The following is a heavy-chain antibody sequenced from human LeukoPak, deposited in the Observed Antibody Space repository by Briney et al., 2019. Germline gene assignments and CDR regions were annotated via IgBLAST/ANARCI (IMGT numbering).Heavy chain of an antibody. D-gene: IGHD5-18*01. J-gene: IGHJ4*02. CDR3: ARGWVQLWTY. CDR1: GGSFSGYY. Sequence: SETLSLTCAVYGGSFSGYYWSWIRQPPGKGLEWIGEINHSGSTNYNPSLKSRVTISVDTSKNQFSLKLSSVIAADTAVYYCARGWVQLWTYWGQGTLVTVSS. V-gene: IGHV4-34*01. CDR2: INHSGST.